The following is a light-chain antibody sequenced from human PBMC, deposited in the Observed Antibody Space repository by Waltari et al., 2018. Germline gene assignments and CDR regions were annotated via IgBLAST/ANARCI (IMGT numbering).Light chain of an antibody. J-gene: IGKJ2*01. Sequence: TQSPSTLSASVGDRVTITCRASQSISSWLAWYQQKPGKAPKLLIYKASSLESGVPSRFSGSGSGTEFTLTISSLQPDDFATYYCQQYNSYPYTFGHGTKLEIK. CDR1: QSISSW. V-gene: IGKV1-5*03. CDR3: QQYNSYPYT. CDR2: KAS.